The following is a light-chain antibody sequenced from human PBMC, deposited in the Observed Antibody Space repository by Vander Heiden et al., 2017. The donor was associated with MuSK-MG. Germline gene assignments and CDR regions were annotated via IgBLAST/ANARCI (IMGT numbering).Light chain of an antibody. Sequence: DIQMTQTPSSLSASVGDNVTIACQSGQNISFFLTWYHQIPGTAPKLLIFSASLLHDGVPSRFSGSGFGTDFTLTVTSLQPEDFGTYFCQQSYSAPRTFGQGTKV. CDR3: QQSYSAPRT. J-gene: IGKJ1*01. CDR2: SAS. V-gene: IGKV1-39*01. CDR1: QNISFF.